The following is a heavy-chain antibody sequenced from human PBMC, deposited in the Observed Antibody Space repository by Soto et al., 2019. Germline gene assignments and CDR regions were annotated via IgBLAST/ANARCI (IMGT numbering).Heavy chain of an antibody. Sequence: EVQLVESGGGLVQPGGSLRLSCAASGFTFSSYWMSWVRQAPGKGLEWVANIKQDGSEKYYVDSVKGRFTISRDNAKNSLYLQMNSLRAEDTAVYYCVRDNLGYCSGGSCYDGGYYFDYWGQGTLVTVSS. D-gene: IGHD2-15*01. CDR3: VRDNLGYCSGGSCYDGGYYFDY. J-gene: IGHJ4*02. CDR2: IKQDGSEK. V-gene: IGHV3-7*01. CDR1: GFTFSSYW.